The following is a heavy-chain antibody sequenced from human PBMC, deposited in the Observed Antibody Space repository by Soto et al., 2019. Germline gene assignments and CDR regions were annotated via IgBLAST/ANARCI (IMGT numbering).Heavy chain of an antibody. CDR3: ARGVSAGVDY. Sequence: QVQLVQSGAEVREPGASVKVSCKASGYSFTSLDINWVRQTAGQGLEWMGWMQPSTGRTGYAQKFQGRVTMNRDTSINTAYMELTTLTSDDTAFYYCARGVSAGVDYWGQGNLVTVSS. CDR1: GYSFTSLD. D-gene: IGHD1-26*01. J-gene: IGHJ4*02. CDR2: MQPSTGRT. V-gene: IGHV1-8*01.